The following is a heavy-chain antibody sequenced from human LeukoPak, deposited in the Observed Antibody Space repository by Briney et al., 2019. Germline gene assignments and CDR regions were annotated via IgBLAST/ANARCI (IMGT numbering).Heavy chain of an antibody. CDR3: AKSNYYDSSGYLDY. D-gene: IGHD3-22*01. Sequence: GGSLRLSCAASGFTFDDYAMHWVRQAPGKGLEWVSGISWNSGSIGYADSVKGRFTISRDNAKNSLYLQMNSLRAEDTALYHCAKSNYYDSSGYLDYWGQGTLVTVSS. J-gene: IGHJ4*02. V-gene: IGHV3-9*01. CDR1: GFTFDDYA. CDR2: ISWNSGSI.